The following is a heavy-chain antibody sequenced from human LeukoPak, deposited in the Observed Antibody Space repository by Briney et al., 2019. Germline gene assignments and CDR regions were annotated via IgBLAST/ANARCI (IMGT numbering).Heavy chain of an antibody. V-gene: IGHV3-74*01. D-gene: IGHD3-10*01. Sequence: GGSLRLSCAASGFTFSTYWMHWVRQAPGKGLVWVSRFNSDGSSTYYADSVKGRFTISRDNAKNTLYLQMNSLRAEDTAVYYCARDMEEYGSGNEIDYWGQGTLVTVSS. CDR1: GFTFSTYW. CDR2: FNSDGSST. J-gene: IGHJ4*02. CDR3: ARDMEEYGSGNEIDY.